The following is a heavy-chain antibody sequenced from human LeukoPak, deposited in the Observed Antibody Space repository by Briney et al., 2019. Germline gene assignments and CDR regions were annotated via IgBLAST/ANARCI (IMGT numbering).Heavy chain of an antibody. J-gene: IGHJ4*02. CDR3: AREGSVVPAAPFDY. CDR1: GYTFTGYY. V-gene: IGHV1-2*02. CDR2: INPNSGGT. Sequence: GASVKVSCKASGYTFTGYYMHWVRQAPGQGLEWMGWINPNSGGTNYAQKFQGRVTMTRDTSISTAYMELSRLRSDDTAVYYCAREGSVVPAAPFDYWGQGTLVTVSS. D-gene: IGHD2-2*01.